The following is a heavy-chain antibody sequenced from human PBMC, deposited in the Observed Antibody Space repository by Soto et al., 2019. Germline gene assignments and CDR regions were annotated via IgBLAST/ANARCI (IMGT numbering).Heavy chain of an antibody. CDR3: ARNMAREVTLDY. CDR2: IYHTGST. V-gene: IGHV4-4*02. J-gene: IGHJ4*02. CDR1: GGSMNSGNW. Sequence: QVQLQESGPGLVKPSETLSLTCAISGGSMNSGNWWSWVRQPPGKGLEWIGEIYHTGSTNYNPSLKRRXXIXVVXSKNQFSLKMKSVTAADTAVYYCARNMAREVTLDYWGQGTLVTVSS. D-gene: IGHD2-21*02.